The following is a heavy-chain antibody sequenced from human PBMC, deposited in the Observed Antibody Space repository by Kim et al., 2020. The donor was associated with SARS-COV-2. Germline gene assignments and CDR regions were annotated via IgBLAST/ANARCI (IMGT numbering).Heavy chain of an antibody. Sequence: SVKVSCKASGGTFSSYAISWVRQAPGQGLEWMGGIIPIFGTANYAQKFQGRVTITADESTSTAYMELSSLRSEDTAVYYCAKSHVVVVAKTSYAFDIWGQGTMVTVSS. CDR1: GGTFSSYA. J-gene: IGHJ3*02. CDR3: AKSHVVVVAKTSYAFDI. D-gene: IGHD2-15*01. CDR2: IIPIFGTA. V-gene: IGHV1-69*13.